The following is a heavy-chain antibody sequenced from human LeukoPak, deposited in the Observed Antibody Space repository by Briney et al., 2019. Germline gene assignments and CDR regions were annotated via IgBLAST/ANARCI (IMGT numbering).Heavy chain of an antibody. V-gene: IGHV3-23*01. Sequence: PGGSLRLSCAASGFTFSSYAMSWVRQAPGKGLEWVSAISGSGGSTYYADSVKGRFTISRDNSKNTLYLQMNSLRAEDTAVHYCAKGGAYYYDSSGFYWGQGTLVTVSS. CDR3: AKGGAYYYDSSGFY. J-gene: IGHJ4*02. CDR2: ISGSGGST. CDR1: GFTFSSYA. D-gene: IGHD3-22*01.